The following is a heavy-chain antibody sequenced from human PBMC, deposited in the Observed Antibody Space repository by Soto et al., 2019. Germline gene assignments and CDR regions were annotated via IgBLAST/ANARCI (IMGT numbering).Heavy chain of an antibody. CDR1: GGTFSSYT. Sequence: QVELVQSGAEVKKPGSSVKVSCKASGGTFSSYTISWVRQAPGQGLEWMGRIIPILGIANYAQKFQGRVTITADKSTSTAYMELSSLRSEDTAVYYCASSASGGPAAIGPFDYWGQGTLVTVSS. J-gene: IGHJ4*02. CDR3: ASSASGGPAAIGPFDY. CDR2: IIPILGIA. V-gene: IGHV1-69*02. D-gene: IGHD2-2*01.